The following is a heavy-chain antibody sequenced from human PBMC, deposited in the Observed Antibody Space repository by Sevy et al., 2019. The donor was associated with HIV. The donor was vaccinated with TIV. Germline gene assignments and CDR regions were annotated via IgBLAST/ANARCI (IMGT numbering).Heavy chain of an antibody. J-gene: IGHJ4*02. CDR1: GFTVSSNY. V-gene: IGHV3-33*08. CDR3: ARGGYYYDNAAYYALDS. D-gene: IGHD3-22*01. Sequence: GGSLRLSCAASGFTVSSNYMHWVRQAPGKGLEWVAIIWSDGAYQYHGDSVKGRFTISRDNSKNTLYLQMNNVRVEDTAVYYCARGGYYYDNAAYYALDSWGQGTLVTVSS. CDR2: IWSDGAYQ.